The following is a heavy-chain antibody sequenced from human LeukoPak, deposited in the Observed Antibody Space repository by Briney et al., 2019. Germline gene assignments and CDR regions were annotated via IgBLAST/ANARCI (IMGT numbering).Heavy chain of an antibody. CDR1: GFTFSSYG. CDR3: AKSQSGSVDAFDI. V-gene: IGHV3-30*18. CDR2: ISYDGSNK. D-gene: IGHD3-10*01. J-gene: IGHJ3*02. Sequence: PGGSLRLSWAASGFTFSSYGMHWVRQAPGKGLEWVAVISYDGSNKYYADSVKGRFTISRDNSKNTQYLQMNSLRAEDTSLYYCAKSQSGSVDAFDIWGQGTMVTVSS.